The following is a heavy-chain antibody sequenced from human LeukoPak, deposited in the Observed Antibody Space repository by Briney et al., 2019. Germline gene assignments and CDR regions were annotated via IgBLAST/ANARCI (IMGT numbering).Heavy chain of an antibody. V-gene: IGHV1-2*02. D-gene: IGHD3-22*01. CDR3: ARGDYDSSGLQYFHH. CDR2: INPNSGGT. Sequence: GASVKVSCRASGYTFTAYYIHWVRQAPGQGLEWMGWINPNSGGTNYAQKFQGTVTMTRDTSISTAYMELSRLRSDDTAVYYCARGDYDSSGLQYFHHWGQGTLVTVSS. CDR1: GYTFTAYY. J-gene: IGHJ1*01.